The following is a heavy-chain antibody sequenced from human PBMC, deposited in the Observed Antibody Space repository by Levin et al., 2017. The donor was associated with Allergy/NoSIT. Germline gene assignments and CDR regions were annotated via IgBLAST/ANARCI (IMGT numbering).Heavy chain of an antibody. V-gene: IGHV3-30*18. CDR3: AKLLGPFDY. CDR2: ISYDGSNK. J-gene: IGHJ4*02. CDR1: GFTFSSYG. Sequence: GGSLRLSCAASGFTFSSYGMHWVRQAPGKGLEWVAVISYDGSNKYYADSVKGRFTISRDNSKNTLYLQMNSLRAEDTAVYYCAKLLGPFDYWGQGTLVTVSS. D-gene: IGHD3-3*02.